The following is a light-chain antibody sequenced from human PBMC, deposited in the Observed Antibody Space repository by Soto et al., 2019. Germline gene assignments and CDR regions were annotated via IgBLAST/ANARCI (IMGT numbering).Light chain of an antibody. Sequence: SYGLTQPPSVSVAPGQTATITCGGNNIGGKTVHWYQQKPGQAPVVVVDHDSDRPSGIPERFSGSNSGNTATLTISGVEAGDEADYFCQVWASSNDLYVFGSGTKVTVL. CDR3: QVWASSNDLYV. V-gene: IGLV3-21*02. CDR2: HDS. J-gene: IGLJ1*01. CDR1: NIGGKT.